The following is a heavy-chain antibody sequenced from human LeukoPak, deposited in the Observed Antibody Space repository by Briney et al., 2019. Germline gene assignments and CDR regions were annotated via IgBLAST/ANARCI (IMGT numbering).Heavy chain of an antibody. J-gene: IGHJ4*02. Sequence: SETLSLTCTVSGGSISSSSYYWGWIRQPPGKGLERIGSIYYSGSTYYNPSLKSRVTISVDTSKNQFSLKLSSVTAADTAVYYCARGIVHYYDSSGYYDQFDYWGQGTLVTVSS. CDR3: ARGIVHYYDSSGYYDQFDY. CDR2: IYYSGST. D-gene: IGHD3-22*01. CDR1: GGSISSSSYY. V-gene: IGHV4-39*07.